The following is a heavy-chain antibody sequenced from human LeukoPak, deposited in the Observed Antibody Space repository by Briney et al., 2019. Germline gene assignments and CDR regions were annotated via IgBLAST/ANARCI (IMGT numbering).Heavy chain of an antibody. Sequence: GGSLRLSCAASGFTFSSYSMNWVRQAPGKGLEWVSSISSSSSYIYYADSVKGRFTISRDNAKNSLYLQMNSLRAEDTAFYYCAKANSYGYTGYFDYWGQGTLVTVSS. CDR2: ISSSSSYI. D-gene: IGHD5-18*01. J-gene: IGHJ4*02. CDR1: GFTFSSYS. CDR3: AKANSYGYTGYFDY. V-gene: IGHV3-21*04.